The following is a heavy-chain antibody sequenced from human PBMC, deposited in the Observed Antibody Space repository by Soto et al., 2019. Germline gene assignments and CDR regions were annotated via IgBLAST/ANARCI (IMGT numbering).Heavy chain of an antibody. D-gene: IGHD3-3*01. J-gene: IGHJ4*02. V-gene: IGHV4-4*02. CDR1: GGSISSSNW. CDR2: IYHSGST. CDR3: ARVATRLEWLLYGFGY. Sequence: QVQLQESGPGLVKPSGTLSLTCAVSGGSISSSNWWSWVRQPPGKGLEWIGEIYHSGSTNYNPSLKSRVTISVDKSKHQFSLKLSSLTAAETAVYYCARVATRLEWLLYGFGYLGPGTLVTVSS.